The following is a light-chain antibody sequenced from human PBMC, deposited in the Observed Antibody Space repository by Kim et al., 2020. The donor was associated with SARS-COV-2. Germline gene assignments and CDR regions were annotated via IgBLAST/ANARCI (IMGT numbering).Light chain of an antibody. Sequence: QSALTQPPSASGSPGQSVTISCTGTSSDVGGYNYVSWYQQHPDKAPKLMIYEVSKRPSGVPDRFSASKSGNTASLTVSGLQDEDEADYYCSSYAGSNNVFGTGTKVTVL. V-gene: IGLV2-8*01. CDR3: SSYAGSNNV. J-gene: IGLJ1*01. CDR1: SSDVGGYNY. CDR2: EVS.